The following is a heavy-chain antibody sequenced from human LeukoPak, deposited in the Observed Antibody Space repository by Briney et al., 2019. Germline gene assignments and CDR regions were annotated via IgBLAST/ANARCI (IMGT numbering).Heavy chain of an antibody. V-gene: IGHV3-23*01. CDR3: AKTKSSSWVFDY. Sequence: GGSLRLSCAASGFTFSSYAMSWVRQAPGKGLEWVSAISGSGGSTYYADPVKGRLTISRDNSKNTLYLQMNSLRAEDTAVYYCAKTKSSSWVFDYWGQGTLVTVSS. CDR2: ISGSGGST. D-gene: IGHD6-13*01. J-gene: IGHJ4*02. CDR1: GFTFSSYA.